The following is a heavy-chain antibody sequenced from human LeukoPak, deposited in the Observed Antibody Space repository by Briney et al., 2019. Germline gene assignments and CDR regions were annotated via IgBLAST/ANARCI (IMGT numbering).Heavy chain of an antibody. CDR3: ARSVVGATAACY. D-gene: IGHD1-26*01. CDR2: ISSSSSYI. J-gene: IGHJ4*02. V-gene: IGHV3-21*01. CDR1: GFTFSSYS. Sequence: GGSLRLSCAASGFTFSSYSMSWVRQAPGKGLEWVSSISSSSSYIYYADSVKGRFTISRDNAKNSLYLQMNSLRAEDTAVYYCARSVVGATAACYWGQGTLVTVSS.